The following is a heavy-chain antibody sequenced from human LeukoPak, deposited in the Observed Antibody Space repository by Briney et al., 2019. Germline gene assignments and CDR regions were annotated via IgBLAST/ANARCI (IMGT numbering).Heavy chain of an antibody. Sequence: SVKVSCKASGGTFSSYAISWVLQAPGQGLEWMGGIIPIIGTANYAQKFQGRVTITTDESTSTASMELSSPRSEDTAVYYCAREGGDNPGGFHYWGQGTLVTVSS. CDR1: GGTFSSYA. CDR2: IIPIIGTA. CDR3: AREGGDNPGGFHY. J-gene: IGHJ4*02. D-gene: IGHD1-14*01. V-gene: IGHV1-69*05.